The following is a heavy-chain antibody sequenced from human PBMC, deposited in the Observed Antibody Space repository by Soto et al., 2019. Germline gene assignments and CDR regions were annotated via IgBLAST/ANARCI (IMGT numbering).Heavy chain of an antibody. Sequence: PVGSVRLSCVASGFTFSTYDMNWVRQAPGKGLEWVSSINRASIYIYYADSVRGRFTISRDNAKNSLYLQMDSLRVEDTAVYYCARRTVTTYHYFDYWGQGTLVTVSS. CDR1: GFTFSTYD. D-gene: IGHD4-17*01. J-gene: IGHJ4*02. V-gene: IGHV3-21*01. CDR3: ARRTVTTYHYFDY. CDR2: INRASIYI.